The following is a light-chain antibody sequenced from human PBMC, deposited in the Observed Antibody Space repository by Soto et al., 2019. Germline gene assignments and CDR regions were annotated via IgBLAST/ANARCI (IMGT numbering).Light chain of an antibody. CDR2: DAS. CDR3: QHRSNWPLFT. CDR1: QSVGSY. Sequence: EIVLTQSPATLSLSPGERATLSCRASQSVGSYLAWYQQKPGQAPRLLIYDASIRATGIPARFSGSGSGTDFTLTISSLEPEDFAVYYCQHRSNWPLFTFGPGTKVDIK. V-gene: IGKV3-11*01. J-gene: IGKJ3*01.